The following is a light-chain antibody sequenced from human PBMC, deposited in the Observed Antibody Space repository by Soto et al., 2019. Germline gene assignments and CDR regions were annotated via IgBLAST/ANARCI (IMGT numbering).Light chain of an antibody. CDR1: SSNIGGNT. CDR3: AVWDDSLLGYV. Sequence: QSVLTQPPSVSGTPGQRVTISCSGSSSNIGGNTGNWYQQLPGTAPKLLSYSNDQRPSAVPDRFSGSKSGTSASLAISALQSEDEAEYYCAVWDDSLLGYVFGSGTKVTAL. CDR2: SND. J-gene: IGLJ1*01. V-gene: IGLV1-44*01.